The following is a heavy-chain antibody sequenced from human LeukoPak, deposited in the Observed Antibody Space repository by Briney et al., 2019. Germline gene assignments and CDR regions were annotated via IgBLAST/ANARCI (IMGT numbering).Heavy chain of an antibody. CDR1: GFTCSSYA. J-gene: IGHJ6*02. D-gene: IGHD3-22*01. Sequence: GGSLRLSCAASGFTCSSYAMSWVRQAPGKGLEWVSAISGSGGSTYYADSVKGRFTISRDNSKNTLYLQMNSLRAEDTAVYYCAKDKRYYDSSGSPYYYYGMDVWGQGTTVTVSS. V-gene: IGHV3-23*01. CDR3: AKDKRYYDSSGSPYYYYGMDV. CDR2: ISGSGGST.